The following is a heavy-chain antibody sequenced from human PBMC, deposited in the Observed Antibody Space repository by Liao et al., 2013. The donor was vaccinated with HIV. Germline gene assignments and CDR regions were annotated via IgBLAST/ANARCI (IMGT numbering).Heavy chain of an antibody. V-gene: IGHV4-30-4*08. Sequence: QVQLQESGPGLVKPSQTLSLTCTVSGGSINSGDYYWSWIRQSPGKGLEWIGEINHSGSTNYNPSLKSRVTISVDTSKNQFSLKLSSVTAADTAVYFCAVGSSWYNGWVYWGQGTLVTVSS. CDR3: AVGSSWYNGWVY. CDR1: GGSINSGDYY. J-gene: IGHJ4*02. D-gene: IGHD6-13*01. CDR2: INHSGST.